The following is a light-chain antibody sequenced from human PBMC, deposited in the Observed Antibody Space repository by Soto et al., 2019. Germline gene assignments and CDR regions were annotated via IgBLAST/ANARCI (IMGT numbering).Light chain of an antibody. CDR3: QQYNSYSAS. Sequence: IHLAQSPSTLSASVRSRVTIPCRGGQSSSSRWVSYQQQTGKDAQHVIYDDARLVSGVPSRFSGSGCGTELTLTTSRMQPDDYAASYCQQYNSYSASFGQGTKVDIK. J-gene: IGKJ1*01. V-gene: IGKV1-5*01. CDR2: DDA. CDR1: QSSSSR.